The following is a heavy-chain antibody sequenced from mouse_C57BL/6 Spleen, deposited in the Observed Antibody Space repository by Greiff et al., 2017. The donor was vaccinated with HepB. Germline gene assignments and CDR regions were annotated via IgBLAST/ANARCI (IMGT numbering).Heavy chain of an antibody. D-gene: IGHD1-1*01. CDR2: IYPRSGNT. Sequence: VQLQQSGAELARPGASVKLSCKASGYTFTSYGISWVKQRTGQGLEWIGVIYPRSGNTYYNEKFKGKATLTADKSSSTAYMELRILTSEDSAVYFCARDYYGSSYVLFDYWGQGTTLTVSS. V-gene: IGHV1-81*01. J-gene: IGHJ2*01. CDR1: GYTFTSYG. CDR3: ARDYYGSSYVLFDY.